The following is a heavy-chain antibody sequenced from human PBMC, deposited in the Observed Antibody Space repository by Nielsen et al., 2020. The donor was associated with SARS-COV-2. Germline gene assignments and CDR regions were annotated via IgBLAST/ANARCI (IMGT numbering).Heavy chain of an antibody. D-gene: IGHD5-12*01. Sequence: SVKVSCKASGYTFTSYGISWVRQAPGQGLEWMGGIIPIFGTANYAQKFQGRVTITADESTSTAYMELSSLRSEDTAVYYCARERWLRLGWFDLWGRGTLVTVSS. V-gene: IGHV1-69*13. J-gene: IGHJ2*01. CDR1: GYTFTSYG. CDR2: IIPIFGTA. CDR3: ARERWLRLGWFDL.